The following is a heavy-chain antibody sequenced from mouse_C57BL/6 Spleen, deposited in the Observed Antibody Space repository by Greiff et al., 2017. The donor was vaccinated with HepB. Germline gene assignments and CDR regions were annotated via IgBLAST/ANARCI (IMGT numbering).Heavy chain of an antibody. CDR3: ARMNYYGSSLYYFDY. D-gene: IGHD1-1*01. CDR1: GFTFSDYG. V-gene: IGHV5-17*01. Sequence: EVMLVESGGGLVKPGGSLKLSCAASGFTFSDYGMHWVRQAPEKGLEWVAYISSGSSTIYYADTVKGRFTISRDNAKNTLFLQMTSLRSEDTAMYYCARMNYYGSSLYYFDYWGQGTTLTVSS. CDR2: ISSGSSTI. J-gene: IGHJ2*01.